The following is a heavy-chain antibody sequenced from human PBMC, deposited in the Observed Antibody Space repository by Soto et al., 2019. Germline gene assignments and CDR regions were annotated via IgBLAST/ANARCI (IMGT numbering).Heavy chain of an antibody. CDR2: ISGSGGST. J-gene: IGHJ6*03. CDR1: GFTFSSYA. D-gene: IGHD3-3*01. Sequence: EVQLWESGGGLVQPGGSLRLSCAASGFTFSSYAMSWVRQAPGKGLEWVSAISGSGGSTYYTDSVKGRFTISRDNFKKWMDRQMNCLRAEDTAVYYWAKDGRTTRSTIFGVVNRYYDYYYMDVWGKGTTVTVSS. V-gene: IGHV3-23*01. CDR3: AKDGRTTRSTIFGVVNRYYDYYYMDV.